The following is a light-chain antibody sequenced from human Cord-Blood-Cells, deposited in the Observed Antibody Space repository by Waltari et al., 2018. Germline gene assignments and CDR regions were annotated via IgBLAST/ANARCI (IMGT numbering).Light chain of an antibody. J-gene: IGKJ4*01. V-gene: IGKV1-33*01. CDR1: QDISNY. CDR3: QQYDNLPV. Sequence: DIQMTKSPSSLSASVGDSVTITCQASQDISNYLNWYQHKPGKDPKLLIYDASNLETGVPSRFSGRASGTDFTFTIRSLQPEDIATYYWQQYDNLPVFGGGTKVAIK. CDR2: DAS.